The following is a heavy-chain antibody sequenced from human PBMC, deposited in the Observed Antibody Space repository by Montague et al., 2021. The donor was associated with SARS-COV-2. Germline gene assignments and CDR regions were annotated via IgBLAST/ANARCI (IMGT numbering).Heavy chain of an antibody. Sequence: SLRLSCAASGFTFSSYAMHWVRQAPGKGLEWVAVISYDGSNKYYADSVKGRFTISRDNSKNTLCLQMSSLRAEDTAVYYCARVLGGYYGMDVWGQGTTVTVSS. CDR2: ISYDGSNK. CDR1: GFTFSSYA. CDR3: ARVLGGYYGMDV. D-gene: IGHD2/OR15-2a*01. J-gene: IGHJ6*02. V-gene: IGHV3-30-3*01.